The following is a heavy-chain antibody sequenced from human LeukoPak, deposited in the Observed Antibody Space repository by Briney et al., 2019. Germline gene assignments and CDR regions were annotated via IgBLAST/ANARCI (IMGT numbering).Heavy chain of an antibody. Sequence: SETLSLTCTVSGGSISSYYWSWIRQPPGKGLEWIGCIYYSGSTNYNPSLKSRVTISVDTSKNQFSLKLSSVTAADTAVYYCARVKYERYFDYWGQGTLVTVSS. D-gene: IGHD1-1*01. CDR2: IYYSGST. CDR3: ARVKYERYFDY. CDR1: GGSISSYY. V-gene: IGHV4-59*01. J-gene: IGHJ4*02.